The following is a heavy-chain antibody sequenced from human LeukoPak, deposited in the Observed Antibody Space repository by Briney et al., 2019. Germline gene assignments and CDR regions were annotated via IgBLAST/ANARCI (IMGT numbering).Heavy chain of an antibody. V-gene: IGHV3-23*01. CDR3: AKSDCGGDCHLLDY. D-gene: IGHD2-21*02. CDR2: FGGSGGTI. Sequence: GGSLRLSCAASGFTFSTYAMSWVRQAPGEGLEWVSHFGGSGGTIYYADSVKGRFTISRDNSKNTLYLQMNSLRAEDTAVYYCAKSDCGGDCHLLDYWGQGTLVTVSS. CDR1: GFTFSTYA. J-gene: IGHJ4*02.